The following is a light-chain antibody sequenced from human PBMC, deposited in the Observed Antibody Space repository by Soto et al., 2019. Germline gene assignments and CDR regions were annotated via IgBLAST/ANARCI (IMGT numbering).Light chain of an antibody. Sequence: DIQLTQSPSFLSASVGDRVTLTCRASQGIYNYLAWYQQKPGKAPKVLIYAASTLESGVPTRFSGSGSGTESTLTISSLQPEDSATYYCQQLNTYLITLGQGTRLEIK. CDR1: QGIYNY. CDR2: AAS. J-gene: IGKJ5*01. CDR3: QQLNTYLIT. V-gene: IGKV1-9*01.